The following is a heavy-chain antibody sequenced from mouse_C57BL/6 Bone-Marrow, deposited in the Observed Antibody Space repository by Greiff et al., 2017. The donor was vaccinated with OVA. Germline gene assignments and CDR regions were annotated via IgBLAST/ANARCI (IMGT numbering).Heavy chain of an antibody. CDR3: TRRRLLQAMDY. Sequence: QVQLQQSGAELVRPGASVTLSCKASGYTFTDYDMHWVKQTPVHGLEWIGAIDPETGGTAYNQKFKGKAILTADKSSSTAYMELRSLTSEDSAVYYCTRRRLLQAMDYWGQGTSVTVSS. J-gene: IGHJ4*01. D-gene: IGHD1-1*01. V-gene: IGHV1-15*01. CDR1: GYTFTDYD. CDR2: IDPETGGT.